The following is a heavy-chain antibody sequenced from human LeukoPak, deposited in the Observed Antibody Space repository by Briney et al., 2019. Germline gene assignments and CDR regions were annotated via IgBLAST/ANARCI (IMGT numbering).Heavy chain of an antibody. J-gene: IGHJ4*02. CDR3: ARDYLRSFYFDY. Sequence: SETLSLTCTVSGGSISSSSYYWGWIRQPPGKGLEWIGSIYYSGSTYYNPSLKSRVTISVDTSKNQFSLKLSSVTAADTAMYYCARDYLRSFYFDYWGQGTLVTVSS. V-gene: IGHV4-39*07. CDR1: GGSISSSSYY. CDR2: IYYSGST. D-gene: IGHD1-26*01.